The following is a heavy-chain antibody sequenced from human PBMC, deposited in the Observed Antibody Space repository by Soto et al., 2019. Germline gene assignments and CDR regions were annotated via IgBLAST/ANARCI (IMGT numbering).Heavy chain of an antibody. CDR3: ASHSRGIAANFDY. J-gene: IGHJ4*02. V-gene: IGHV3-11*06. D-gene: IGHD6-13*01. CDR1: GFTFEDYA. CDR2: ISSSSSYT. Sequence: GGSLRLSCVVSGFTFEDYAMHWVRQGPGKGLEWVSGISSSSSYTNYADSVKGRFTISRDNAKNSLYLQMNSLRAEDTAVYYCASHSRGIAANFDYWGQGTLVTVSS.